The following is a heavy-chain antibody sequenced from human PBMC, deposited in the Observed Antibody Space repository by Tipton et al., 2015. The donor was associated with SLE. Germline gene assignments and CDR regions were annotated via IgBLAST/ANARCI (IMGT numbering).Heavy chain of an antibody. CDR1: GFTVSSNY. J-gene: IGHJ4*02. CDR3: ARGLVTVYAFDS. Sequence: SLRLSCAASGFTVSSNYMSWVRQAPGKGLEWVSVIYSGGSTYYADSVKGRFTISRDNSKNTLFLQMSSLRAEDTAVYYCARGLVTVYAFDSWGQGTLVTVSS. CDR2: IYSGGST. V-gene: IGHV3-66*02. D-gene: IGHD2-8*01.